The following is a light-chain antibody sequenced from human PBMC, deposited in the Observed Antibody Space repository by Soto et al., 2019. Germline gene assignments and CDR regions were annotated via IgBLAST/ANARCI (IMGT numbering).Light chain of an antibody. J-gene: IGKJ4*01. CDR3: EQYGSTPLT. CDR2: DAS. Sequence: EIVLTQSPGTLSLSPGERATLSCRASQSVANNYLAWYQQKPGQAPRFLIYDASSRATGIPDRFSGSESGTDFTLTISRLEPEDFAVYYCEQYGSTPLTFGGGTKVEIK. V-gene: IGKV3-20*01. CDR1: QSVANNY.